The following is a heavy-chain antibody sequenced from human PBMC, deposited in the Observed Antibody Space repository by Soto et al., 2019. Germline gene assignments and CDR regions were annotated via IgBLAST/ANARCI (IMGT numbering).Heavy chain of an antibody. CDR3: AKYMVRGVIIHYYYYMDV. CDR1: GFTFSSYA. CDR2: ISGSGGST. D-gene: IGHD3-10*01. V-gene: IGHV3-23*01. J-gene: IGHJ6*03. Sequence: PGGSLRLSCAASGFTFSSYAMSWVRQAPGKGLEWVSAISGSGGSTYYADSVKGRFTISRDNPKNTLYLQMNSLRAEDTAVYYCAKYMVRGVIIHYYYYMDVWGKGTTVTVSS.